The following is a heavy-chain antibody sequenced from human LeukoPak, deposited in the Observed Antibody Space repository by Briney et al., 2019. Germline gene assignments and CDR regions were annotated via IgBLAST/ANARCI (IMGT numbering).Heavy chain of an antibody. CDR2: INHSGST. D-gene: IGHD3-9*01. CDR1: GGSFSGYY. V-gene: IGHV4-34*01. J-gene: IGHJ4*02. CDR3: ARSGRYFDWFPLDY. Sequence: PSETLSLTCAVYGGSFSGYYWGWIRQPPGKGLEWIGEINHSGSTNYNPSLKSRVTISVDTSKNQFSLKLSSVTAADTAVYYCARSGRYFDWFPLDYWGQGTLVTVSS.